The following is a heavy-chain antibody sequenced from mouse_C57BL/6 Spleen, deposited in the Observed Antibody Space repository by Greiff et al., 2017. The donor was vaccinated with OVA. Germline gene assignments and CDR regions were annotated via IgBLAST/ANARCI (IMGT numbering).Heavy chain of an antibody. CDR3: SRRDYEDFFAY. V-gene: IGHV1-18*01. CDR2: INPNNGGT. Sequence: EVKLMESGPELVKPGASVKIPCKASGYTFTDYNMDWVKQSHGKSLEWIGDINPNNGGTIYNQKFKGKATLTVDKSSSTAYMELRSLTSEDTAVYYCSRRDYEDFFAYWGQGTLVTVAA. D-gene: IGHD2-4*01. J-gene: IGHJ3*01. CDR1: GYTFTDYN.